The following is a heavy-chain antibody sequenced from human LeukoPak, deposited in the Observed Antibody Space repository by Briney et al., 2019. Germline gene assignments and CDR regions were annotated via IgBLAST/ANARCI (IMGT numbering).Heavy chain of an antibody. J-gene: IGHJ3*02. CDR2: IKQDGSEK. CDR3: ARDVGALDI. Sequence: GGSLRLSCAASGFTFSNYWMSWVRQAPGKGLEWVANIKQDGSEKYYVDSVKGRFTISRDNAKNSLYLQMNSLRVKDTAVYYCARDVGALDIWGQGTMVTVSS. CDR1: GFTFSNYW. V-gene: IGHV3-7*01. D-gene: IGHD3-16*01.